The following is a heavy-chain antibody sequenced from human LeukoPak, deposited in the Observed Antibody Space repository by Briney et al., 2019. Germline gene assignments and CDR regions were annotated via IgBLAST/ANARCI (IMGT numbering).Heavy chain of an antibody. CDR3: ARGGDYGSVERYNWFDP. CDR1: GFTFSSYA. V-gene: IGHV3-30*04. J-gene: IGHJ5*02. Sequence: GGSLRLSCAASGFTFSSYAMHWVRQAPGKGLEWVAVISYDGSNKYYADSVKGRFTISRDNSKNTLYLQMNSLRAEDTAVYYCARGGDYGSVERYNWFDPWGQGTLVTVSS. CDR2: ISYDGSNK. D-gene: IGHD3-10*01.